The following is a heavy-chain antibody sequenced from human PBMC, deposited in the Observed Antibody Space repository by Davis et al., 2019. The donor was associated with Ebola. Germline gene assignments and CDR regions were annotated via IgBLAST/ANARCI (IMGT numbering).Heavy chain of an antibody. D-gene: IGHD6-13*01. J-gene: IGHJ4*02. CDR3: TLGSSPDY. CDR1: GFTFSGSA. Sequence: LSLTCAASGFTFSGSAMHWVRQASGKGLEWVGRIRSKANSYATAYAASVKGRFTISRDDSKNTAYLQMNSLKTEDTAVYYCTLGSSPDYWGQGTLVTVSS. CDR2: IRSKANSYAT. V-gene: IGHV3-73*01.